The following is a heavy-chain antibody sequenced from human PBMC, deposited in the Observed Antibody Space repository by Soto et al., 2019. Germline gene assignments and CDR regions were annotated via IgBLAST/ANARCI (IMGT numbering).Heavy chain of an antibody. CDR3: ARVIAVAGTQRRVFDI. CDR1: GYTLTGLS. J-gene: IGHJ3*02. CDR2: INPRGGKT. V-gene: IGHV1-46*03. Sequence: ASVKVSCKVSGYTLTGLSMHWVRQAPGKGLEWMGIINPRGGKTSYAQKFQGRVTMTRDTSTSTVYMELSSLRSEDTAVYYCARVIAVAGTQRRVFDIGGQGTMVTV. D-gene: IGHD6-19*01.